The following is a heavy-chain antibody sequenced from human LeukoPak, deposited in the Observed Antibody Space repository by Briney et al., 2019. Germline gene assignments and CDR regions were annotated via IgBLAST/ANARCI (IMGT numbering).Heavy chain of an antibody. J-gene: IGHJ4*02. CDR2: ISDSGGRT. D-gene: IGHD3-22*01. V-gene: IGHV3-23*01. Sequence: GGSLRLSCAVSGITLSNYGMSWVRQAPGKGLEWVAGISDSGGRTNYADSVKGRFTISRDNPKNTLYLQMNSLRAEDTAVYFCAKRGVVIRVILVGFHKEAYYFDSWGQGTPVIVSS. CDR3: AKRGVVIRVILVGFHKEAYYFDS. CDR1: GITLSNYG.